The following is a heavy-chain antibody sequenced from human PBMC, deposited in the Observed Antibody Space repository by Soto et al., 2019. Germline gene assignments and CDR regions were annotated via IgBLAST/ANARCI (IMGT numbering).Heavy chain of an antibody. J-gene: IGHJ5*02. V-gene: IGHV4-59*01. Sequence: PSETLSLTCTVSGGSISSYYWSWIRQPPGKGLEWIGYIYYSGSTNYNPSLKSRVTISVDTSKNQFSLKLSSVTAADTAVYYCARHYDSSGYYWFDPWGQGTLVTVSS. D-gene: IGHD3-22*01. CDR1: GGSISSYY. CDR3: ARHYDSSGYYWFDP. CDR2: IYYSGST.